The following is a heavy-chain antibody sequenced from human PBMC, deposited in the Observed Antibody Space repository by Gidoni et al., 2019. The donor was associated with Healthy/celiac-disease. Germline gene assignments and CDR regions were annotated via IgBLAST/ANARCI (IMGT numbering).Heavy chain of an antibody. CDR3: ARIPSPNPFYYFDY. Sequence: EVQLVESGGGVVRPGGSLRLSCAAVGSTFDDYGMSWVRQAPGKGLEWVSGINWNGGSTGYADSVKGRFTISRDNAKNSLYLQMNSLRAEDTALYYCARIPSPNPFYYFDYWGQGTLVTVSS. V-gene: IGHV3-20*04. J-gene: IGHJ4*02. CDR2: INWNGGST. CDR1: GSTFDDYG. D-gene: IGHD3-3*02.